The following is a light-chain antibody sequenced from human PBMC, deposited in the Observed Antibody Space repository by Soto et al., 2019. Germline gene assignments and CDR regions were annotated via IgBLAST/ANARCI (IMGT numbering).Light chain of an antibody. J-gene: IGKJ1*01. CDR3: QQYYISWP. CDR1: QTISSW. Sequence: DIQMSQSPSTLSATVRDRVTITCRASQTISSWLAWFQQRPGRAPKFLIYKASSLKNGVPLRFSGSGSGTEFTLTISSLQPEDFATYSCQQYYISWPFGQGTKVDI. V-gene: IGKV1-5*03. CDR2: KAS.